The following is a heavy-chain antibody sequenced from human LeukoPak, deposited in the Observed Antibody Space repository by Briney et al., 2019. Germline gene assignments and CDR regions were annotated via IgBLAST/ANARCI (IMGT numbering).Heavy chain of an antibody. CDR3: ARGMVVTATHDAFDI. CDR2: IYYSGST. J-gene: IGHJ3*02. CDR1: GGSISSGGYY. D-gene: IGHD2-21*02. V-gene: IGHV4-31*03. Sequence: PSQTLSLTCTVSGGSISSGGYYWSWIRQHPGKGLEWIGYIYYSGSTYYNPSLKSRVTISVDTSRNQFSLKLNSVTAADTAVYYCARGMVVTATHDAFDIWGQGTMVTVSS.